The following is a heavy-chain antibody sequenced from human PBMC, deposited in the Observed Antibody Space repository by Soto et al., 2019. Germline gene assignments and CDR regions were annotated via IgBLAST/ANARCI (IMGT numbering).Heavy chain of an antibody. CDR3: ARALGSWGAYYFDY. J-gene: IGHJ4*02. CDR1: GFSLNTYGVG. D-gene: IGHD3-16*01. V-gene: IGHV2-5*02. Sequence: QITLKESGPTLVKPTQTLTLTCTVSGFSLNTYGVGVGWIRQPPGKALEWLALIYWDDDKRYSPSLKSRLTITKDTSKNQVVLTMTNMDPVDTVTYYCARALGSWGAYYFDYWGQGPLVTVSS. CDR2: IYWDDDK.